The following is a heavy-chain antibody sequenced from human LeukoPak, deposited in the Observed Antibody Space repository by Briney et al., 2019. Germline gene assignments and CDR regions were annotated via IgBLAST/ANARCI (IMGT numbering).Heavy chain of an antibody. CDR1: GFTFEHYA. CDR3: AKALYGSGSYHNYACEY. CDR2: ISWDSGSI. V-gene: IGHV3-9*01. D-gene: IGHD3-10*01. Sequence: GRSLRLSCAASGFTFEHYAMHWVRQAPGKGLEWVSGISWDSGSIGYADSVKGRFTISRDNAKNSLYLQMNSLRPEDTALYYCAKALYGSGSYHNYACEYWGQGTLDTVS. J-gene: IGHJ4*02.